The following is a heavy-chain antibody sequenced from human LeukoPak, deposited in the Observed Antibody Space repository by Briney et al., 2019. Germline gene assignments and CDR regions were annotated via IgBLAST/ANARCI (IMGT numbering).Heavy chain of an antibody. Sequence: GGSLRLSCAASGFTSSTYEMNWVRQAPGKGLEWISYISESGGSIYADSVKGRFTIPRDNAKNSLYLQMNSLRAEDTAMYYCARMYYFGSGSLGEAFDAWGQGTLVTVSS. V-gene: IGHV3-48*03. CDR2: ISESGGSI. D-gene: IGHD3-10*01. CDR3: ARMYYFGSGSLGEAFDA. J-gene: IGHJ3*01. CDR1: GFTSSTYE.